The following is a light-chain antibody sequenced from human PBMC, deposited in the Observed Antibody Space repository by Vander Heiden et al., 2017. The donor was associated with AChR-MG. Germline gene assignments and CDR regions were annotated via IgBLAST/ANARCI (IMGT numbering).Light chain of an antibody. J-gene: IGKJ5*01. V-gene: IGKV4-1*01. Sequence: IVMTQSPESVALSLGERATVHCKSSQSLFYTSNSKNYLSWYQQKPGQPPKLLMFWASTRESGVPDRFSGSGSGTDFTLTINNVQAEDVAVYYCQQDDSPPITFGQGTRMEI. CDR2: WAS. CDR1: QSLFYTSNSKNY. CDR3: QQDDSPPIT.